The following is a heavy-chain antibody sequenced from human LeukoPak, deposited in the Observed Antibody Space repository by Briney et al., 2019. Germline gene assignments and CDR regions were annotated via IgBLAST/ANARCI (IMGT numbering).Heavy chain of an antibody. D-gene: IGHD2-15*01. J-gene: IGHJ4*02. V-gene: IGHV3-23*01. CDR2: ISGSGGST. CDR3: AKSGGYCSGGSCYPTRNYFDY. CDR1: GFTFSSYA. Sequence: PGGSLRLSCAASGFTFSSYAMSWVRQAPGKGLEWVSAISGSGGSTYYADSVKGRFTISRDNSKNTLYLQMNSLRAEDTAVYYCAKSGGYCSGGSCYPTRNYFDYWGQGTLVTVSS.